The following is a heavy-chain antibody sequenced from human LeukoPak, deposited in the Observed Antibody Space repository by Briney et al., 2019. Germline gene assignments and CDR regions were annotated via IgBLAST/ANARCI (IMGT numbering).Heavy chain of an antibody. Sequence: PGGSLRLSCAASGFTFSSYDMSWVRQAPGRGLEWVSSIRRSGENTYYGDAVKGRFTISRDNSKNTLYLQMNSLRAEDTAVYYCAKRGSFNYYMDVWGKGTTVTVSS. D-gene: IGHD6-25*01. CDR3: AKRGSFNYYMDV. CDR1: GFTFSSYD. J-gene: IGHJ6*03. CDR2: IRRSGENT. V-gene: IGHV3-23*01.